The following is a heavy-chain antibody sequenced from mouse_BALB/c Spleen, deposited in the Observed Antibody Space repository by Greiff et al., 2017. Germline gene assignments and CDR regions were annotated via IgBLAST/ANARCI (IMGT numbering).Heavy chain of an antibody. CDR3: TRRKLNYGSNMDY. CDR2: INPSNGGT. V-gene: IGHV1S81*02. D-gene: IGHD1-1*01. Sequence: VQLQQSGAELVKPGASVKLSCKASGYTFTSYYMYWVKQRPGQGLEWIGEINPSNGGTNFNEKFKSKATLTVDKSSSTAYMQLSSLTSEDSAVYYCTRRKLNYGSNMDYWGQGTSVTVSS. J-gene: IGHJ4*01. CDR1: GYTFTSYY.